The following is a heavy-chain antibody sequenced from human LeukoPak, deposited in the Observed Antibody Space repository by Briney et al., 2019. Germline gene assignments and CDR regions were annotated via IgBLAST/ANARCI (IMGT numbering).Heavy chain of an antibody. Sequence: GGSLRLSCAASGFTFSSYGMHWVRQAPGKGLEWVAVISYDGSDKHYADSVKDRFTISRDNSKNTLYLQMNSLRAEDMAVYYCAKWAYSDFDYWGQGTLVTVSS. V-gene: IGHV3-30*18. CDR3: AKWAYSDFDY. D-gene: IGHD1-26*01. CDR2: ISYDGSDK. J-gene: IGHJ4*02. CDR1: GFTFSSYG.